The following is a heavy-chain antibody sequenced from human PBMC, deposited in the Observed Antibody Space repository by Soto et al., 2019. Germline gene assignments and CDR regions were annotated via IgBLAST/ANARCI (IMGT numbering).Heavy chain of an antibody. D-gene: IGHD3-3*02. CDR2: IYTSGST. V-gene: IGHV4-4*07. CDR3: ARGGRIFGVVIINAFDI. Sequence: NPSETLSLTCTVSGGSIGSYYWSWIRQPAGKGLEWIGRIYTSGSTNYNPSLKSRVTMSVDTSKNQFSLKLCSVTAADTAVYYCARGGRIFGVVIINAFDIWGQGTMVTVS. CDR1: GGSIGSYY. J-gene: IGHJ3*02.